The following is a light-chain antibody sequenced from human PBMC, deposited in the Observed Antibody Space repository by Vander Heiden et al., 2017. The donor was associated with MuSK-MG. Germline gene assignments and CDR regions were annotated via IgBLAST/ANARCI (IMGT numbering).Light chain of an antibody. CDR1: QSISSY. J-gene: IGKJ2*01. V-gene: IGKV1-39*01. CDR2: AAS. CDR3: QQSYSTPIYT. Sequence: DIQITHSPSSLSASVGDRVTITCRASQSISSYLNWYQQQPGKAPKLLLYAASSLQSAVPSRFSGSGSGTAFTLTISSLQPEDFATYYCQQSYSTPIYTFGQGTKLEIK.